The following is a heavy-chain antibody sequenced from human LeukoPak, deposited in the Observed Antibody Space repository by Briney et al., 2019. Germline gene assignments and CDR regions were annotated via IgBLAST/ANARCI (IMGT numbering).Heavy chain of an antibody. CDR1: GFTFSSYA. Sequence: PGGSLRLSCAASGFTFSSYAMTWVRQAPGKGLEWVSGINWNGGSTGYADSVKGRFTISRDNAKNSLYLQMNSLRAEDTALYYCARGRYFQGWFDPWGQGTLVTVSS. CDR2: INWNGGST. D-gene: IGHD1-14*01. V-gene: IGHV3-20*04. CDR3: ARGRYFQGWFDP. J-gene: IGHJ5*02.